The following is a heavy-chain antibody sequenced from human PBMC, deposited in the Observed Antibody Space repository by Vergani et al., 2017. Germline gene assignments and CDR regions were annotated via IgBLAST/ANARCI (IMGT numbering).Heavy chain of an antibody. D-gene: IGHD3-3*01. CDR2: ISSSGRTR. J-gene: IGHJ3*02. Sequence: EVQLVESGGGLVQPGGSLRLSCAASGFTFSSYEMNWVRQAPGKGLEWVSYISSSGRTRYYADSVKGRLTISRDNAKNSLYLKMNSLRAEDTAVYYCAGDINYDFWSGYYIEDAFDIWGQGTMVTVSS. CDR3: AGDINYDFWSGYYIEDAFDI. CDR1: GFTFSSYE. V-gene: IGHV3-48*03.